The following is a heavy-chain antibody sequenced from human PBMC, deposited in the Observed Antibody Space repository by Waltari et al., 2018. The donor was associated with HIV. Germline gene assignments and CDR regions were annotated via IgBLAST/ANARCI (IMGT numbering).Heavy chain of an antibody. CDR3: ARGVGDPYYYDSSAYYYPDY. J-gene: IGHJ4*02. CDR2: IDSDGITT. Sequence: EVQLVESGGGLVQPGGSLRLSCTASGFTFSIYWMHWVRQAPGKGLVWVSHIDSDGITTNYADSVNGRFTISRDNAKNTLYLLMNSLRAEDTAVYYCARGVGDPYYYDSSAYYYPDYWGQGTLVTVSS. CDR1: GFTFSIYW. D-gene: IGHD3-22*01. V-gene: IGHV3-74*01.